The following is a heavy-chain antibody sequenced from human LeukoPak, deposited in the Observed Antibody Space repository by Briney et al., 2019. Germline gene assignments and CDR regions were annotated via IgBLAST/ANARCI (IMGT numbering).Heavy chain of an antibody. CDR3: ARHLSNVLLWFGEPIDY. J-gene: IGHJ4*02. CDR1: GGSFSGYY. D-gene: IGHD3-10*01. CDR2: INHSGST. Sequence: SETLSLTCAVYGGSFSGYYWSWIRQPPGKGLEWIGEINHSGSTNYNPSLKSRVAISVDTSKNQFSLKLSSVTAADTAVYYCARHLSNVLLWFGEPIDYWGQGTLVTVSS. V-gene: IGHV4-34*01.